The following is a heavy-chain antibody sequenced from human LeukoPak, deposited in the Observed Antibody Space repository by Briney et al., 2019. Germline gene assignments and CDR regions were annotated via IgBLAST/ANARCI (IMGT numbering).Heavy chain of an antibody. CDR3: AKDLSSGWWKYGMDV. D-gene: IGHD6-19*01. V-gene: IGHV3-7*03. Sequence: GGSLRLSCAASGLAFSDYWMSWVRQAPGKGLEWVANIKPDGGHQNYVDSVKGRFTISRDNSKNSLYLQMNSLRTEDTALYYCAKDLSSGWWKYGMDVWGQGTTVTVSS. CDR1: GLAFSDYW. CDR2: IKPDGGHQ. J-gene: IGHJ6*02.